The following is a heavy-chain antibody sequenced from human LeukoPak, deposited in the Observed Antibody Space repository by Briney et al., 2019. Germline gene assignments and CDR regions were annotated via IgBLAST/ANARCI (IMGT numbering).Heavy chain of an antibody. CDR1: GGSFSDNY. V-gene: IGHV4-34*01. D-gene: IGHD1-7*01. J-gene: IGHJ4*02. Sequence: PSETLSLTCAVYGGSFSDNYWSWIRKSPRKGLEWIGEINHSGSTNYNPSLKSRVTISVDTSKNQFSLKLSSVTAADTAVYYCARHQYRLELYYFDYWGQGTLVTVSS. CDR3: ARHQYRLELYYFDY. CDR2: INHSGST.